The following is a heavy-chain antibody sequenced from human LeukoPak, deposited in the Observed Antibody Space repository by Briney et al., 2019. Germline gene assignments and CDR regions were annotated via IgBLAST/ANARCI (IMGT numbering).Heavy chain of an antibody. J-gene: IGHJ4*02. V-gene: IGHV1-18*01. Sequence: ASVKVSCKASGYTFTSYGISWVRQAPGQGLEWMGWISAYNGNTNYAQKHQGRVTMTTDTSTSTAYMELRSLRSDDTAVYYCARTYGSGSYKYYFDYWGQGTLVTVSS. CDR2: ISAYNGNT. CDR1: GYTFTSYG. D-gene: IGHD3-10*01. CDR3: ARTYGSGSYKYYFDY.